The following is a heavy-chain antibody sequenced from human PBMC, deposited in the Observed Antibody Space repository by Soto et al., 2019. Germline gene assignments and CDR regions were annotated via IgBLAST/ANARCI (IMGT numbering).Heavy chain of an antibody. V-gene: IGHV3-23*01. Sequence: GSLRLACAASVFTVTSYALNWVRQAPGKGLEWVSGISNSGDTTYFADSVKGRFTISRDNSKNTLYLQMNSLSAEDSAIYYCTKPTDSTTWSNDYWGQGTLVTVSS. D-gene: IGHD6-13*01. CDR3: TKPTDSTTWSNDY. CDR1: VFTVTSYA. J-gene: IGHJ4*02. CDR2: ISNSGDTT.